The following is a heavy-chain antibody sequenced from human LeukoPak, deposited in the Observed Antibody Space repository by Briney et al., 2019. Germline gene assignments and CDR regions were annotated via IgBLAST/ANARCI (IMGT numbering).Heavy chain of an antibody. D-gene: IGHD3-9*01. Sequence: ASVKVSCKASGGTFSSYAISWVRQAPGQGLEWMGGIIPIFGTANYAQKFQGRVTITADESTSTAYMELSSLRSEDTAVYYCARGGGRYYYFDYWGQGTLVTVSS. CDR3: ARGGGRYYYFDY. V-gene: IGHV1-69*13. CDR2: IIPIFGTA. CDR1: GGTFSSYA. J-gene: IGHJ4*02.